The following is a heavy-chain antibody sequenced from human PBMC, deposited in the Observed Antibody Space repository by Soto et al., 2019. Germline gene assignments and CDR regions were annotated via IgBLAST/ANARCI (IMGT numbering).Heavy chain of an antibody. V-gene: IGHV3-33*06. J-gene: IGHJ6*02. CDR3: AKNLVVDSSSWYPGGYYYYGMDV. CDR1: GFTFSSYG. Sequence: GGSLRLSCAASGFTFSSYGMHWVRQAPGKGLEWVAVISGNGSNKYYADSVKGRFTSSRDNSKNTLYLQMNSLRAEDTAVYYCAKNLVVDSSSWYPGGYYYYGMDVWGQGTTVTVSS. D-gene: IGHD6-13*01. CDR2: ISGNGSNK.